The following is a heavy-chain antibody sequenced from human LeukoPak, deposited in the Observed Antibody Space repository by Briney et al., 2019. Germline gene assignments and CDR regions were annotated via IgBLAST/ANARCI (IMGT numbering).Heavy chain of an antibody. Sequence: ASVKVSCKVSGYTFTSYGISWVRQAPGPRRKGMGWISAYNGNRNYAKNLHARVTMTTDTSTSTTYMELRSLRSDATAVYYCARDDYGSSSIWFDPWGQGTLITVSS. J-gene: IGHJ5*02. D-gene: IGHD6-6*01. CDR1: GYTFTSYG. V-gene: IGHV1-18*01. CDR3: ARDDYGSSSIWFDP. CDR2: ISAYNGNR.